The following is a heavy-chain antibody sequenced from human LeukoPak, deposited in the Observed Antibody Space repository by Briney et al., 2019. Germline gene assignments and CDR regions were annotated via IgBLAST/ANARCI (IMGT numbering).Heavy chain of an antibody. CDR2: ISAYNGNT. CDR1: GYTFTSYG. J-gene: IGHJ3*02. Sequence: ASVKVSCKASGYTFTSYGISWVRQAPGQGLEWMGWISAYNGNTNYAQKLQGRVTMTTDTSTSTAYMELRSLRSDDTAVYYCARDPGVTTEDAFDIWGQGTMVTVSS. V-gene: IGHV1-18*01. D-gene: IGHD4-17*01. CDR3: ARDPGVTTEDAFDI.